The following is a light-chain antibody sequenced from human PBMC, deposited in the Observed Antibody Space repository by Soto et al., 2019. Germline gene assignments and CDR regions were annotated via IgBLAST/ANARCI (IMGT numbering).Light chain of an antibody. CDR2: GAS. CDR1: QSVSSSY. Sequence: EIVLTQSPGTLSLSPGERATLSCRASQSVSSSYLASYQQKPGQAPRLLIYGASSRATGIPDRFSGSGSATDFTLTISRLEPEDFAVYYCQQYGSSPTWTFGQGTKVEIK. V-gene: IGKV3-20*01. CDR3: QQYGSSPTWT. J-gene: IGKJ1*01.